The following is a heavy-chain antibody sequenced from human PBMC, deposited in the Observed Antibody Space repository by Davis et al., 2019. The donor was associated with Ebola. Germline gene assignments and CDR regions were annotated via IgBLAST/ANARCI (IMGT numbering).Heavy chain of an antibody. V-gene: IGHV4-31*03. CDR3: ARPVIANSGDAFDI. CDR2: IYYSGST. J-gene: IGHJ3*02. D-gene: IGHD2-21*01. Sequence: PSETLSLTCTVSGGSISSGGYYWSWIRQHPGKGLEWIGYIYYSGSTYYNPSLKSRVTISVDTSKNQFSLKLSSVTAADTAVYYCARPVIANSGDAFDIWGQGTMVTVSS. CDR1: GGSISSGGYY.